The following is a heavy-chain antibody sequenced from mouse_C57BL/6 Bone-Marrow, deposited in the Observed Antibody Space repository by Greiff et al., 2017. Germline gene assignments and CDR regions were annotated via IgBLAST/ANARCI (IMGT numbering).Heavy chain of an antibody. D-gene: IGHD1-1*01. Sequence: QVQLQQPGAELVRPGTSVKLSCKASGYTFTSYWMHWVKQRPGQGLEWIGVIDPSDSYTNYNQKFKGQATLPVETSSSTAYMQLSSLTAEDSAVYYCARLRYAMDYWGQGTSVTVSS. J-gene: IGHJ4*01. CDR1: GYTFTSYW. V-gene: IGHV1-59*01. CDR2: IDPSDSYT. CDR3: ARLRYAMDY.